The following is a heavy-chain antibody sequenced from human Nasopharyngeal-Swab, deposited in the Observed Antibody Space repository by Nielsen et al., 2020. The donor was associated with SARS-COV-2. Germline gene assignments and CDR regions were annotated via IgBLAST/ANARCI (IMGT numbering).Heavy chain of an antibody. CDR3: ASEGATTGRADY. D-gene: IGHD1-26*01. Sequence: ASVKVSCKASGYTFTRYGISWVRQAPGQGLEWMGWISAYNGNTNYAQKLQGRVTMTTDTSTSTAYMELRSLRSDDTAVYYCASEGATTGRADYWGQGTLVTVSS. CDR2: ISAYNGNT. J-gene: IGHJ4*02. V-gene: IGHV1-18*01. CDR1: GYTFTRYG.